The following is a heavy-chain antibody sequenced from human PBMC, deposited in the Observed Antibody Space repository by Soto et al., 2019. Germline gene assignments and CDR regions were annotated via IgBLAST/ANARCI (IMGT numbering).Heavy chain of an antibody. J-gene: IGHJ5*02. Sequence: GGSLRLSCAASGFTFSSYGMHWVRQAPGKGLEWVAVIWYDGSNKYYADSVKGRFTISRDNSKNTLYLQMNSLRAEDTAVYYCARVSSKGRWFDPWGQGTLVTVSS. CDR3: ARVSSKGRWFDP. CDR1: GFTFSSYG. V-gene: IGHV3-33*01. CDR2: IWYDGSNK. D-gene: IGHD2-15*01.